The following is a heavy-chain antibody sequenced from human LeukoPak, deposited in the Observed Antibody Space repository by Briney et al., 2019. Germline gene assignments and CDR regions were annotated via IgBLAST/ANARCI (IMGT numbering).Heavy chain of an antibody. CDR1: GYTFTGFY. V-gene: IGHV1-2*02. Sequence: ASVKVSCKASGYTFTGFYIHWVRQAPGQGLEWMGWINPNSGDTKYAQKFQGRVTVTRDTSISTVYMELTRLRSDDTAVYYCARDLRMATIIDHTQQWGQGTLVTASS. CDR2: INPNSGDT. CDR3: ARDLRMATIIDHTQQ. D-gene: IGHD5-24*01. J-gene: IGHJ1*01.